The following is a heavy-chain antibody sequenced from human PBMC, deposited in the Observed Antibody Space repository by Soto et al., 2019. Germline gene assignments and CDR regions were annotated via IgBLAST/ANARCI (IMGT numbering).Heavy chain of an antibody. D-gene: IGHD6-19*01. CDR3: ARDLTQPWALNLQWLVPLYYYYGMDV. Sequence: QVQLVQSGAEVKKPGASVKVSCKASGYTFTSYGISWVRQAPGQGLEWMGWISAYNGNTNYAQKLQGRVTMTTDTSTRTAYMELRSLRSDDTAVYYCARDLTQPWALNLQWLVPLYYYYGMDVWGQGTTVTVSS. CDR1: GYTFTSYG. V-gene: IGHV1-18*01. J-gene: IGHJ6*02. CDR2: ISAYNGNT.